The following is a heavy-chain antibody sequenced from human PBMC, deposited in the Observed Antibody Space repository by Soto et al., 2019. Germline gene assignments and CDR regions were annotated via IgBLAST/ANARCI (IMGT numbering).Heavy chain of an antibody. D-gene: IGHD3-3*01. CDR2: IYYSGST. CDR1: GGSISNYY. J-gene: IGHJ6*02. V-gene: IGHV4-59*08. CDR3: ARESITIFGVVIKNYYYYGMDV. Sequence: SETLSLTCTVPGGSISNYYWSWIRQPPGKGLEWIGNIYYSGSTNYNPSLKSRVTISVDTSKNQFSLKLSSVTAADTAVYYCARESITIFGVVIKNYYYYGMDVWGQGTTVTVSS.